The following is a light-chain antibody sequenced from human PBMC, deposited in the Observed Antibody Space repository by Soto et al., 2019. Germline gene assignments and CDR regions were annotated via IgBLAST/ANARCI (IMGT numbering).Light chain of an antibody. V-gene: IGKV1-9*01. J-gene: IGKJ4*01. CDR1: QGISSY. CDR3: QQRST. CDR2: AAS. Sequence: DIQLTQSPSFLSASVGDRVTITCRASQGISSYLAWYQQKPGKAPKLLIYAASTLQSGVPSRFSGSGSGTEFTLTISSLQPEDFATYYCQQRSTFGGGTKVEIK.